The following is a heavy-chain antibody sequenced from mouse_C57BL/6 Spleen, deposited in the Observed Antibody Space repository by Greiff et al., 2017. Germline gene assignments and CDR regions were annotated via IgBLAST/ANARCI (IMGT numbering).Heavy chain of an antibody. CDR1: GFTFSDYG. CDR3: ARGYYSNPWFAY. J-gene: IGHJ3*01. D-gene: IGHD2-5*01. V-gene: IGHV5-17*01. CDR2: ISSGSSTI. Sequence: EVQLVESGGGLVKPGGSLKLSCAASGFTFSDYGMHWVRQAPEKGLEWVAYISSGSSTIYYADKVKGRFTISRDNAKNTLFLQMTSLRSEDTAMYYCARGYYSNPWFAYWGQGTLVTVSA.